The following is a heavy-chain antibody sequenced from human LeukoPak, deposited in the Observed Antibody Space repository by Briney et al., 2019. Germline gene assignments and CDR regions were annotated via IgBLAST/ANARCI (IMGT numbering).Heavy chain of an antibody. CDR2: VKKDASEM. CDR1: GFTFSNNW. Sequence: PGGSLRLSCAASGFTFSNNWMTWVRQAPGKGLEWVASVKKDASEMYYVDSVKGRFTISRDNAKNSLYLQMSSLRVEDTAVYYCARDGGLSDDYYYGMDVWGQGTTVTVSS. J-gene: IGHJ6*02. CDR3: ARDGGLSDDYYYGMDV. V-gene: IGHV3-7*03. D-gene: IGHD2-21*02.